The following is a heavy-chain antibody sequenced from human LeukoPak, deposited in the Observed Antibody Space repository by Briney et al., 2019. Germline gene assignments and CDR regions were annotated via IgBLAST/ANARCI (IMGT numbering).Heavy chain of an antibody. CDR2: IYYSGNT. V-gene: IGHV4-39*01. J-gene: IGHJ4*02. D-gene: IGHD3-10*01. CDR1: GVSISSSNSY. Sequence: SETLSLTCTVSGVSISSSNSYWGWIRQPPGKGLEWIGSIYYSGNTYYNASLKSQVSISIDTSKNQFSLRPTSVTAADTAVYYCARQGYGSGRRRPVDYWGQGTLVTVSS. CDR3: ARQGYGSGRRRPVDY.